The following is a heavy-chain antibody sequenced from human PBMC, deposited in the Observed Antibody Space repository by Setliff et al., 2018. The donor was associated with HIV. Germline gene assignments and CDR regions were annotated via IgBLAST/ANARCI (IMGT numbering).Heavy chain of an antibody. CDR2: ISTTGST. Sequence: PSETLSLTCAVSGYSISSGYYWIWIRQPAGKGLEWIGHISTTGSTNYNPSLKSRVIMSVDTSRNQFSLKLSSVTAADTAVYYCARGHDNKYYYFYYMDVWGKGTTVTVSS. CDR1: GYSISSGYY. CDR3: ARGHDNKYYYFYYMDV. J-gene: IGHJ6*03. V-gene: IGHV4-61*09. D-gene: IGHD3-9*01.